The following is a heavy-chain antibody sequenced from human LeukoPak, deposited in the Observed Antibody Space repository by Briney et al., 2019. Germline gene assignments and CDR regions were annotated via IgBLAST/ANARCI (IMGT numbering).Heavy chain of an antibody. CDR1: GGSFSGYY. V-gene: IGHV4-34*01. J-gene: IGHJ3*02. CDR2: INHSGST. Sequence: PSETLSLTCAVYGGSFSGYYWSWIRQPPGTGLEWIGEINHSGSTNYNPSLKSRVTISVDTSKNQFSLKLSSVTAADTAVYYCARAALGYCSGGSCRNDAFDIWGQGTMVTVSS. CDR3: ARAALGYCSGGSCRNDAFDI. D-gene: IGHD2-15*01.